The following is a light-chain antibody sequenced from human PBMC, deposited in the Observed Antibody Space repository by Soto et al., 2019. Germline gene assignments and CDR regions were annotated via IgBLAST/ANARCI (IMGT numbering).Light chain of an antibody. Sequence: QSVLTQPPSVSGAPGQRVTISCTGSSSNIGAGYDVHWYQQLPGTAPKLLIYGNSNRPSGVPDRFSGSKSGTSASLAITGLQAGDEADYYCQSYDLRLSGYVFGTGTKVTVL. CDR1: SSNIGAGYD. CDR3: QSYDLRLSGYV. J-gene: IGLJ1*01. V-gene: IGLV1-40*01. CDR2: GNS.